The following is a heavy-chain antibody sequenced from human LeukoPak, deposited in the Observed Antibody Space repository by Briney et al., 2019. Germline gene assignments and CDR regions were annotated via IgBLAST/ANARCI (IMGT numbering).Heavy chain of an antibody. CDR3: ARGRRLEFDY. CDR2: ISSSSSYI. CDR1: GFSFSSYN. V-gene: IGHV3-21*01. D-gene: IGHD1-1*01. J-gene: IGHJ4*02. Sequence: GGSLRLSCAASGFSFSSYNMNWVRQAPGKGLEWVSSISSSSSYIYYADSVKGRFTISRDNAKNSLYLQMNSLRAEDTAVYYCARGRRLEFDYWGRGTLVTVSS.